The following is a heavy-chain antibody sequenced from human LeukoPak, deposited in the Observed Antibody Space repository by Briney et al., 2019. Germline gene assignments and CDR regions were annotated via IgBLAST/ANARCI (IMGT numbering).Heavy chain of an antibody. Sequence: GGSLRLSCAASGFTFSSYWMYWVRQAPGKGLVWVSRINSDGSDTTYADSVKGRFTISRDNAKNTLFLQMNSLRAEDTAVYYCARPNYDILTGLVYYFDYWGQGTLVTVSS. J-gene: IGHJ4*02. CDR3: ARPNYDILTGLVYYFDY. CDR1: GFTFSSYW. CDR2: INSDGSDT. D-gene: IGHD3-9*01. V-gene: IGHV3-74*01.